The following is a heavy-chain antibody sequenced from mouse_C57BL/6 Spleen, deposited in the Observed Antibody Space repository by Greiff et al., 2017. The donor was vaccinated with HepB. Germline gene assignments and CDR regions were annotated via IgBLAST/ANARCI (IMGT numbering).Heavy chain of an antibody. J-gene: IGHJ4*01. Sequence: QVQLQQSGPELVKPGASVKISCKASGYAFSSSWMNWVKQRPGKGLEWIGRIYPGDGDTNYNGKFKGKATLTADKSSSTAYMQLSSLTSEDSAVYFCASWGTTVVATKDAMDYWGQGTSVTVSS. CDR1: GYAFSSSW. D-gene: IGHD1-1*01. V-gene: IGHV1-82*01. CDR3: ASWGTTVVATKDAMDY. CDR2: IYPGDGDT.